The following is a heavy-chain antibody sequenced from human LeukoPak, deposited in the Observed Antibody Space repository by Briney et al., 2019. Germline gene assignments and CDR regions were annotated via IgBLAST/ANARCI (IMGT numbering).Heavy chain of an antibody. CDR3: ARKTTVTDPFDY. V-gene: IGHV5-51*01. CDR2: LYPGGSDT. D-gene: IGHD4-17*01. CDR1: GYTFISYW. J-gene: IGHJ4*02. Sequence: GESLQISCKGSGYTFISYWIGWVRQVPGKGLEWMGILYPGGSDTRYSPSFQGQVTMSADKSISTAYLEWSSLKASDTAMYYCARKTTVTDPFDYWGQGTLVTVSS.